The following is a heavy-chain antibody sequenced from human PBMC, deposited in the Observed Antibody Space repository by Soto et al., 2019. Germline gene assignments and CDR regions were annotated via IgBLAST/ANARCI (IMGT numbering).Heavy chain of an antibody. J-gene: IGHJ4*02. Sequence: PSETLSLTCAVSGGSISSSSYYWGWIRQPPGKGLEWIGSIYYSGSTYHTPSLQSRVVISVDTSKNQFSLKLNSVTAADTAVYYCARRTVNIRTFYSGLKTHCFDYWGQGTLVTVSS. CDR3: ARRTVNIRTFYSGLKTHCFDY. CDR2: IYYSGST. CDR1: GGSISSSSYY. V-gene: IGHV4-39*01. D-gene: IGHD6-19*01.